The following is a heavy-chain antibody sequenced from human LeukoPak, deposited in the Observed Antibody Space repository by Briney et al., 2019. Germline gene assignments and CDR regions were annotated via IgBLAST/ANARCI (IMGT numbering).Heavy chain of an antibody. CDR3: GREWFGIS. J-gene: IGHJ4*02. Sequence: GGSLRLSCAASGFAFSSYLTGWVRQAPGKGLEWVANIKQDGSVKNYVDSVKGRFTISRDNAKSSLYLQMNSLRAEDTAVYYCGREWFGISRGQGTLVTVSS. V-gene: IGHV3-7*01. CDR1: GFAFSSYL. D-gene: IGHD3-10*01. CDR2: IKQDGSVK.